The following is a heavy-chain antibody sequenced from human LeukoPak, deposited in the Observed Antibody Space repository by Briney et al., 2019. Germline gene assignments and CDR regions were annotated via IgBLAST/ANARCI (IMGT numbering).Heavy chain of an antibody. J-gene: IGHJ4*02. V-gene: IGHV1-18*01. D-gene: IGHD2-15*01. CDR2: ISTFNGHT. CDR3: ARRHLVGSGYFDR. CDR1: GYAFSNYG. Sequence: ASVKVSCKASGYAFSNYGISWVRQAPGQGLEWLGWISTFNGHTTYALKFQDRGTMTTDTSTDTAYLELRSLRTDDTAVYYCARRHLVGSGYFDRWGQGTLVAVSS.